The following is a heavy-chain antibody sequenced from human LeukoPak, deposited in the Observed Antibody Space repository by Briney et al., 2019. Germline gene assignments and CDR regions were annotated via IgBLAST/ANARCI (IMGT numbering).Heavy chain of an antibody. CDR3: AHRRSGLDY. V-gene: IGHV3-21*04. Sequence: GGSLRLSCAASGFTFSNFAMTWVRQAPGKGLEWVSSIVGSSSTYYADSLKGRFTISRDNAKNSLYLQMNSLRAEDTAVYYCAHRRSGLDYWGQGTLVTVSS. CDR2: IVGSSST. J-gene: IGHJ4*02. D-gene: IGHD2-15*01. CDR1: GFTFSNFA.